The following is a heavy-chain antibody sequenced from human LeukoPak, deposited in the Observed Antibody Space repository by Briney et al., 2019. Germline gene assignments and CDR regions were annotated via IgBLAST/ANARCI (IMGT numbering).Heavy chain of an antibody. Sequence: SVKVSCKASGGTFSSYASSWLRQAPGQGLEWMGGIIPIFGTANYAQKFQGRVTITTDESTSTAYMDLSSLRSEHTAVYYCARSVAAILYYYMDVWGKGTTVTVSS. CDR3: ARSVAAILYYYMDV. CDR1: GGTFSSYA. D-gene: IGHD2-21*02. CDR2: IIPIFGTA. V-gene: IGHV1-69*05. J-gene: IGHJ6*03.